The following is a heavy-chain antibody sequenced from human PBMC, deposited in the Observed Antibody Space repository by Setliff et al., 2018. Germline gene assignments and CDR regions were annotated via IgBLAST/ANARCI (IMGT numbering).Heavy chain of an antibody. CDR2: INPESGVT. CDR1: GYTFTGYF. CDR3: AREGGLQGATSYYYFYNYINV. D-gene: IGHD1-26*01. J-gene: IGHJ6*03. Sequence: GASVKVSCKTSGYTFTGYFIHWVRQAPRQGLEWLGWINPESGVTSYAQSFQGRIAMTRDTSINTVYMELNSLTSDDAAVYFCAREGGLQGATSYYYFYNYINVWGKGTKVTVSS. V-gene: IGHV1-2*02.